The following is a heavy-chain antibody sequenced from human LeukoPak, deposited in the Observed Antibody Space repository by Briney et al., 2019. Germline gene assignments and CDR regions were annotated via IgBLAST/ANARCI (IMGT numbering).Heavy chain of an antibody. J-gene: IGHJ1*01. CDR2: ISYDGSNK. CDR3: ATGGSGYHRS. V-gene: IGHV3-30-3*01. Sequence: GGSLRLSCAASGFTFSSYAMHWVRQAPGKGLEWVAVISYDGSNKYYADSVKGRFTISRDNSKNTLYLQMNSLRAEDTAVYYCATGGSGYHRSWGLGTLVTVSS. CDR1: GFTFSSYA. D-gene: IGHD3-22*01.